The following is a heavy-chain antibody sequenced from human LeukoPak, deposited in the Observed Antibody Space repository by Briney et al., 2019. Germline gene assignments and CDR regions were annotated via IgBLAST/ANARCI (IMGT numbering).Heavy chain of an antibody. CDR2: MNPNNGNT. D-gene: IGHD6-19*01. V-gene: IGHV1-8*01. Sequence: ASVKVSCKASGYTFSSYDINRVRQATGQGLEWVGWMNPNNGNTGYAQKFQGRVTMTRNTSISTAYMELSSLTSEATAVYYCARRVAGVDCWGQGTLVTVSS. CDR1: GYTFSSYD. J-gene: IGHJ4*02. CDR3: ARRVAGVDC.